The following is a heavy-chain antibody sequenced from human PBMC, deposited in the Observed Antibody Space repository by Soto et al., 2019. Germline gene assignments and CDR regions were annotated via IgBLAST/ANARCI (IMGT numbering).Heavy chain of an antibody. Sequence: GGSLRLSCAASGFTFSGSAMHWVRQASGKGLEWVGHIRSKANNHATAYAASVKGRFTISRDDSKNTAYLQMNSLKTEDTAVYYCSRHEGQVTTNVWGQGTTVTVSS. CDR1: GFTFSGSA. J-gene: IGHJ6*02. V-gene: IGHV3-73*01. D-gene: IGHD4-4*01. CDR3: SRHEGQVTTNV. CDR2: IRSKANNHAT.